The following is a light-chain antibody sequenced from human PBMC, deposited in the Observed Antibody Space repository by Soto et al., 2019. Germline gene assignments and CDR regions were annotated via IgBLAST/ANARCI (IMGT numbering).Light chain of an antibody. CDR3: QQYYTTPTIT. Sequence: DIVMTQSPDSLAMSLGERATINCKSSQSVLYTLNKRNYLSWYQQKPGQPPKLLIYWAYTRDSVVPDRFSGSGSGTEFTLTSSSLQAEDAAVYYCQQYYTTPTITFGQGTRLEIK. CDR1: QSVLYTLNKRNY. J-gene: IGKJ5*01. V-gene: IGKV4-1*01. CDR2: WAY.